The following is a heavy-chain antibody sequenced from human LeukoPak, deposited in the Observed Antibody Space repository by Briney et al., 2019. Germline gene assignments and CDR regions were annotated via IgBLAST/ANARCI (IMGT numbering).Heavy chain of an antibody. Sequence: ASVKVSCKASGYTFTGYNMHWVRQAPGQGLEWMGWINPNSGGTNSAQKFQGRVTMTRDTSISTAYMELSRLTSDDTAVYYRARARSSSWDIDYWGQGTLVTVSS. D-gene: IGHD6-13*01. V-gene: IGHV1-2*02. CDR2: INPNSGGT. CDR1: GYTFTGYN. J-gene: IGHJ4*02. CDR3: ARARSSSWDIDY.